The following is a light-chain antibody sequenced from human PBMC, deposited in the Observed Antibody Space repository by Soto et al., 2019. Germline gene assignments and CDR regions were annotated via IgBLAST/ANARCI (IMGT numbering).Light chain of an antibody. CDR1: QSFISN. Sequence: EIVMTQSPATLSVSPGERATLSCRASQSFISNLSWYQHTPCHPPRLLIDGVSTRATSIAARFSGSGSGTEFTLTISSLRSEDLAVYCCQQYHIWPGFGQGTKVDIK. J-gene: IGKJ1*01. CDR2: GVS. V-gene: IGKV3-15*01. CDR3: QQYHIWPG.